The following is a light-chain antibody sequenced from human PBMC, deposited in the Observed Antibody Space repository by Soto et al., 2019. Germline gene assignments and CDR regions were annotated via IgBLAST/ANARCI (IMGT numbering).Light chain of an antibody. J-gene: IGKJ1*01. Sequence: DIQMTQSPSSLSVSVGDRVTITCRASQSISSYLNWYQQKPGKAPKLLIYAASSLQSGVPSRFSGSGSGTDFTLTISSLQPEDFATYYCQQSYSTLTWTFGQGTKVEIK. CDR3: QQSYSTLTWT. V-gene: IGKV1-39*01. CDR2: AAS. CDR1: QSISSY.